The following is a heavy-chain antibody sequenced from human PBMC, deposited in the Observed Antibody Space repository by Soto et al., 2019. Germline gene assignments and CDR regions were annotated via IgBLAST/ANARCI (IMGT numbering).Heavy chain of an antibody. Sequence: ASVKVPCKASGYTFTSYAIHWVRQAPGQRLEWMGWINAGSGYTKYSQKFRGRVTFTRDTSASTVYMELSSLRSEDTAVFYCARDFVGATTFFEFWGQGTLVTVSS. CDR3: ARDFVGATTFFEF. J-gene: IGHJ4*02. V-gene: IGHV1-3*01. CDR2: INAGSGYT. CDR1: GYTFTSYA. D-gene: IGHD1-26*01.